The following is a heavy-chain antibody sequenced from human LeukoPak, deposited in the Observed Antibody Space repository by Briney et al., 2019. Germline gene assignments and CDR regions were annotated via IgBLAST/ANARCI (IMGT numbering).Heavy chain of an antibody. V-gene: IGHV1-2*06. CDR3: ARGRNYYDSSGYYYEGDAFDI. J-gene: IGHJ3*02. D-gene: IGHD3-22*01. CDR2: INPNSGGT. CDR1: GYTFIGYY. Sequence: ASVKVSCKASGYTFIGYYMHWVRQAPGQGLEWMGRINPNSGGTNYAQRFQGRVTMTRDTSISTAYMELSRLRSDDTAVYYCARGRNYYDSSGYYYEGDAFDIWGQGTMVTVSS.